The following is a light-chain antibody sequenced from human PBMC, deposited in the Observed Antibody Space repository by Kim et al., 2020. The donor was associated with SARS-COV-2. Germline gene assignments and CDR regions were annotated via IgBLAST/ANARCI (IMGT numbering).Light chain of an antibody. CDR3: QQYYVYPIT. Sequence: DIQMTQSPSTLSASVGDRVTITCRASQSISSWLAWYQQKPGKAPKLLIYKASSLESGVPSRFSGSESGTEFTLTISSLQPDDSATYYCQQYYVYPITFGPGTKVDIK. CDR2: KAS. V-gene: IGKV1-5*03. CDR1: QSISSW. J-gene: IGKJ3*01.